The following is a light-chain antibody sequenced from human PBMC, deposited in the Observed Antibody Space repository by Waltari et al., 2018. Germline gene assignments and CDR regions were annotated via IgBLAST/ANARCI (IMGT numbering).Light chain of an antibody. J-gene: IGKJ2*01. Sequence: EIVMTQSPATLSVSPGERATLSCRAGQSINNNLAWYRQKPGQAPRLVIYGASFRATCIPARISGRGSGTEFTLTISSLQSEDLAVYYCQQYDNWPPTTFGQGTKLEIK. CDR1: QSINNN. V-gene: IGKV3-15*01. CDR2: GAS. CDR3: QQYDNWPPTT.